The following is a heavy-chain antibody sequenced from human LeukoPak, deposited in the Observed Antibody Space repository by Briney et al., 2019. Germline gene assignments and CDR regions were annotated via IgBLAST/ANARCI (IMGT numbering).Heavy chain of an antibody. CDR2: AYHSGST. J-gene: IGHJ4*02. D-gene: IGHD5-24*01. Sequence: SDTLSLTCTVSGASISSYYWGWIRQPPGKGLEWIGFAYHSGSTNYNPSLRSRVTISVDTSKNQFSLKLSSVTAADTAVYYCARGNGYNYYWGQGILVTVSS. CDR1: GASISSYY. CDR3: ARGNGYNYY. V-gene: IGHV4-59*07.